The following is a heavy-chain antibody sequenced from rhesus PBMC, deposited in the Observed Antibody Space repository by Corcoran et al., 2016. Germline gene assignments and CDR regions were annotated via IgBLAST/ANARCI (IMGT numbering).Heavy chain of an antibody. CDR1: GFTFSGYE. Sequence: EVQLAESGGGLVQPGGSLRLSCAASGFTFSGYEMHWVRQAPGKGLESVSLFCGNRIYPHYADSVKGRFTISRDNAKNSLSLQMNSLGAEDTAVYYCARDRYSWNREYYFDYWGQGVLVTVSS. CDR3: ARDRYSWNREYYFDY. J-gene: IGHJ4*01. CDR2: FCGNRIYP. D-gene: IGHD1-1-1*01. V-gene: IGHV3-115*02.